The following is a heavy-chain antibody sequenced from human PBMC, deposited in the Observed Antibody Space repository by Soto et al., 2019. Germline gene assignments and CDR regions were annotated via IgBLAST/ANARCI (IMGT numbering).Heavy chain of an antibody. V-gene: IGHV1-3*01. CDR2: INAGNGNT. J-gene: IGHJ4*02. Sequence: ASVKVSCKASGDTFTSYAMHWARQAPGQRLEWMGWINAGNGNTKYSQKFQGRVTITRDTSASTAYMELSSLRSEDTAVYYCARSNPLSSSRWYRGGIDYWGQGTLVTVSS. D-gene: IGHD6-13*01. CDR3: ARSNPLSSSRWYRGGIDY. CDR1: GDTFTSYA.